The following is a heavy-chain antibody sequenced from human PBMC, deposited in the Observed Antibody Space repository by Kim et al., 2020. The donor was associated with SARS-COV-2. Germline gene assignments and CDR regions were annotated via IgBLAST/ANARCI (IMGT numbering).Heavy chain of an antibody. Sequence: SETLSLTCAVYGGSFSGYYWSWIRQPPGKGLEWIGEINHSGSTNYNPSLKSRVTISVDTSKNQFSLKLSSVTAADTAVYYCARGAAAGRGWFDPWGQGTLVTVSS. J-gene: IGHJ5*02. CDR1: GGSFSGYY. V-gene: IGHV4-34*01. D-gene: IGHD6-13*01. CDR2: INHSGST. CDR3: ARGAAAGRGWFDP.